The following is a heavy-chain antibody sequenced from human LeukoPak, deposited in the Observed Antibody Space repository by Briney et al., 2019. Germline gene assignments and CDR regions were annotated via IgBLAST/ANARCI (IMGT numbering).Heavy chain of an antibody. Sequence: PSETLPLTCTVAGGSISSYYWSWIRQPPGKGLEWIGYIYYSGSTNYNPSLKSRVTISVGTSKNQFSLKLSSVTAADTAVYYCARAPYYYDSSGYHSYYYGMDVWGQGTTVTVSS. CDR2: IYYSGST. V-gene: IGHV4-59*01. CDR3: ARAPYYYDSSGYHSYYYGMDV. D-gene: IGHD3-22*01. CDR1: GGSISSYY. J-gene: IGHJ6*02.